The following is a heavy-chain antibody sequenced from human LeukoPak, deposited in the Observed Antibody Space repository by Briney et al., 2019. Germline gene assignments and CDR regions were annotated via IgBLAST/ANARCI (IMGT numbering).Heavy chain of an antibody. CDR1: GGSIYSGAYY. Sequence: SETLSLTCAVSGGSIYSGAYYWSWIRQLPGKGLEWIGYIYDSGSTYYNPSLKSRVSISIDTSKNQFSLSLRSVTAAGTAVYYCARGGRDYGDYGYWGQGRLVTVSS. CDR3: ARGGRDYGDYGY. D-gene: IGHD4-17*01. V-gene: IGHV4-31*11. CDR2: IYDSGST. J-gene: IGHJ4*02.